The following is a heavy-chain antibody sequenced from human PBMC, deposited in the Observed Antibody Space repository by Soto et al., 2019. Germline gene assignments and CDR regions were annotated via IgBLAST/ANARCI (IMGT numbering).Heavy chain of an antibody. CDR2: IYYSGST. Sequence: QVQLQESGPGLVKPSETLSLTCTVSGGSVSSGTYFWSWIRQSPGKGLEWIAYIYYSGSTNYNPSLPRRSTISVDTSKSQVSLTLTYVTAADAAVYYCARSPNYYYYGFDVWGQGTTVTVSS. CDR3: ARSPNYYYYGFDV. CDR1: GGSVSSGTYF. J-gene: IGHJ6*02. V-gene: IGHV4-61*01.